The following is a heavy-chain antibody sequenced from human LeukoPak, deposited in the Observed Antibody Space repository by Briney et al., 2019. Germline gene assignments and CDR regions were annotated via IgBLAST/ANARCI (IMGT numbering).Heavy chain of an antibody. CDR2: ISDSGGST. CDR1: GFSFSSYA. CDR3: GKITHIVVVAPFDS. D-gene: IGHD2-2*01. J-gene: IGHJ4*02. Sequence: PGGSLRLSCAASGFSFSSYAMTWVRQAPGKGLEWVSVISDSGGSTYYAESVKGRFTLSRDNSKNTLYLQMNSLRAEDTAVYYCGKITHIVVVAPFDSWGQGTLVTVSS. V-gene: IGHV3-23*01.